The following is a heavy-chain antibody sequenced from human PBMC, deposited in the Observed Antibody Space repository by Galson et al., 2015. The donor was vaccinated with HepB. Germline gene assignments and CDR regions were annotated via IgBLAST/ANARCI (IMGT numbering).Heavy chain of an antibody. J-gene: IGHJ4*02. V-gene: IGHV4-59*08. CDR2: IYYSGTT. CDR1: GGSISRDY. CDR3: ARRPDRSGYSYGYHYFDS. D-gene: IGHD5-18*01. Sequence: ETLSLTCTVSGGSISRDYWSWIRQPPGKGLEWIAYIYYSGTTNYNPSLRSRVTISVDKSMKQFSLKLTSVTAADTAMYYCARRPDRSGYSYGYHYFDSWGQGTLVTVSS.